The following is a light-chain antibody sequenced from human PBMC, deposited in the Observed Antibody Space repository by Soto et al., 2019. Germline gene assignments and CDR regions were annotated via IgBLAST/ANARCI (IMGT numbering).Light chain of an antibody. CDR1: RSDVGAYNY. J-gene: IGLJ1*01. CDR2: EVT. CDR3: SSFTSRFTFV. Sequence: QAVLSQSGSVCGSPGQAISISCTGTRSDVGAYNYVSWYQQHPGKAPKLMISEVTNRPSGVSDRFSGSKSGNTASLTISGLQAEEEADYYCSSFTSRFTFVFGTGTKVTAL. V-gene: IGLV2-14*01.